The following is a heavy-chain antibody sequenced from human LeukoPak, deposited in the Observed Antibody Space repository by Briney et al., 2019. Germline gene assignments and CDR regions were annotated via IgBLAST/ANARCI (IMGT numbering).Heavy chain of an antibody. CDR2: ITSSRSTI. J-gene: IGHJ4*02. V-gene: IGHV3-48*01. CDR1: GFTFSGYS. D-gene: IGHD3-16*01. CDR3: ARDRTLGEFDF. Sequence: GGSLGLSCAASGFTFSGYSMNWVRQAPGRGLEWVSYITSSRSTIYYADSVKGRFTISRDNAENSLYLQMNSLRAEDTAVYYCARDRTLGEFDFWGQGTLVTVSS.